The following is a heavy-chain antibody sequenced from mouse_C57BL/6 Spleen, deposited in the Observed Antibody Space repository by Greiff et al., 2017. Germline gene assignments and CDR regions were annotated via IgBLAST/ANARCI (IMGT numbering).Heavy chain of an antibody. CDR2: ISSGSSTI. CDR3: ARGGANWAWFAY. V-gene: IGHV5-17*01. D-gene: IGHD4-1*01. Sequence: EVHLVESGGGLVKPGGSLKLSCAASGFTFSDYGMHWVRQAPEKGLEWVAYISSGSSTIYYADTVKGRFTISRDNAKNTLFLQMTSLRSEDTAMYYCARGGANWAWFAYWGQGTLVTVSA. J-gene: IGHJ3*01. CDR1: GFTFSDYG.